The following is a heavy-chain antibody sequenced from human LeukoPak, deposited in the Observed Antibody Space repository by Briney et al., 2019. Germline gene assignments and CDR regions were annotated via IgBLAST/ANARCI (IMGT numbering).Heavy chain of an antibody. Sequence: ASVKVSCKASGYTFTSYDINWVRQATGQGLEWMGWMNPNSGNTGYAQKFQGRVTMTRNTSISTAYMELSSLRSEDTAVYYCATGIWRWLPFDYWGQGTLVTVSS. CDR3: ATGIWRWLPFDY. J-gene: IGHJ4*02. CDR2: MNPNSGNT. V-gene: IGHV1-8*01. D-gene: IGHD3-22*01. CDR1: GYTFTSYD.